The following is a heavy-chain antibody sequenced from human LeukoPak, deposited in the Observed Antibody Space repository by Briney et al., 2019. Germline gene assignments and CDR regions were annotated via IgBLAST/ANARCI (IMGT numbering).Heavy chain of an antibody. CDR3: AREPMVRGVMAWNWFDP. V-gene: IGHV1-2*02. CDR1: GYTFTGYY. CDR2: INPNSGGT. Sequence: ASVKVSCKASGYTFTGYYMHWVRQAPGQGLEWMGWINPNSGGTNYAQKFQGRVTMTRDTSISTAYMELSRLRSDDTAVYYCAREPMVRGVMAWNWFDPWGQGTLVTVSS. D-gene: IGHD3-10*01. J-gene: IGHJ5*02.